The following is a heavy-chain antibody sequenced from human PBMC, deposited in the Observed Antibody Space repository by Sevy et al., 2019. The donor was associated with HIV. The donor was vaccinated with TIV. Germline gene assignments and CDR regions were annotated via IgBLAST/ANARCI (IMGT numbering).Heavy chain of an antibody. CDR1: GYTFTNYH. V-gene: IGHV1-18*01. Sequence: ASVKVSCKDSGYTFTNYHITWVRQAPGQGLEWMGRITPNNGDTNYAQRLQGRVTMTTDTSTSTVYMELRSLRSDDTAVYYCARAPSGSQGPGQYFHHWGQGTLVTVSS. CDR3: ARAPSGSQGPGQYFHH. J-gene: IGHJ1*01. D-gene: IGHD1-26*01. CDR2: ITPNNGDT.